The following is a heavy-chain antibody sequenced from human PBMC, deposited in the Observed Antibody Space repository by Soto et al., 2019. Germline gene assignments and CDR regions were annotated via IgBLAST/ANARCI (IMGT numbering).Heavy chain of an antibody. Sequence: SETLSLTCDFYGGSFRDYIWTWIRQTPGKGLQWIGQINHSGRANYNPSLTSRVTIPVHTSRSQFSLELSSVTAADTAVYYCARGLISGSHYSGGWYYFDSWGQGTQVT. CDR1: GGSFRDYI. CDR3: ARGLISGSHYSGGWYYFDS. D-gene: IGHD1-26*01. J-gene: IGHJ4*02. CDR2: INHSGRA. V-gene: IGHV4-34*01.